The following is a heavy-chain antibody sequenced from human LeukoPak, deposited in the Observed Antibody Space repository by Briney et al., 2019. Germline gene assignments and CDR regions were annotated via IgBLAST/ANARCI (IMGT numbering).Heavy chain of an antibody. J-gene: IGHJ4*02. CDR2: IKQDGSEK. CDR3: EARRRDGDNFLDY. CDR1: GFTFSSFW. V-gene: IGHV3-7*01. D-gene: IGHD5-24*01. Sequence: GGSLRLSCEASGFTFSSFWMNWVRQAPGKGLEWVANIKQDGSEKHYADSVKGRFIISRDNAKNTLYLQMNSLRAEDTAVYYCEARRRDGDNFLDYWGQGTLVTVSS.